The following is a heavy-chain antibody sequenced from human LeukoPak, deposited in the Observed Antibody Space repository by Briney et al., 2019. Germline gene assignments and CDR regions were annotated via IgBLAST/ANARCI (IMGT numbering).Heavy chain of an antibody. D-gene: IGHD4-17*01. CDR3: AREDYSDLYFDN. CDR2: ISSAGNYI. CDR1: GFTFSRYS. J-gene: IGHJ4*02. V-gene: IGHV3-21*01. Sequence: GGSLRLSCAASGFTFSRYSMNWVRQAPGKGLEWVSSISSAGNYIYSADSVKGRFTISRDNAKNLLYLQMNSLRAEDTAFYYCAREDYSDLYFDNWGQGTLVTVSS.